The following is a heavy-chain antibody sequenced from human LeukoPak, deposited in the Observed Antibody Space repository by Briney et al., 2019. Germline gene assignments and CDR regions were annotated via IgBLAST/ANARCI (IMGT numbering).Heavy chain of an antibody. CDR2: IYYSGST. V-gene: IGHV4-59*01. D-gene: IGHD3-10*01. CDR3: ASSGGDY. Sequence: SETLSLTCAVYGGSFSGYYWSWIRQPPGKGLEWIGYIYYSGSTNYNPSLKSRVTISVDTSKNQFSLKLTSVTAADTAVYYCASSGGDYWGQGTLVTVSS. J-gene: IGHJ4*02. CDR1: GGSFSGYY.